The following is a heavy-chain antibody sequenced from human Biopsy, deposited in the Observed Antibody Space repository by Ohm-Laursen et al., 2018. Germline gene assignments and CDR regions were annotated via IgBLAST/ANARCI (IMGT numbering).Heavy chain of an antibody. CDR1: GFTFGHYA. V-gene: IGHV3-33*01. Sequence: SLRLSCAASGFTFGHYAMHWVRQAPGKGLEWISLIWYDGTNEDYADSVKGRFTISRDNSKNALYLQINTLTLEDTAFYYCARGLSSGWYGYFDVWGRDTLVTVSS. CDR2: IWYDGTNE. D-gene: IGHD6-19*01. J-gene: IGHJ2*01. CDR3: ARGLSSGWYGYFDV.